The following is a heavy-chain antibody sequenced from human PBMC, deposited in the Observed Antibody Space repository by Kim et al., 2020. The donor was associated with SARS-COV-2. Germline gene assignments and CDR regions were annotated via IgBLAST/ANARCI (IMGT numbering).Heavy chain of an antibody. J-gene: IGHJ3*02. CDR2: IYYSGST. V-gene: IGHV4-59*01. CDR3: ARGSATSGYNDAFDI. CDR1: GGSISSYY. Sequence: SETLSLTCTVSGGSISSYYWSWIRQPPGKGLEWIGYIYYSGSTNYNPSLKSRVTISVDTSKNQFSLKLSSVTAADTAVYYCARGSATSGYNDAFDIWGQGTMVTVSS. D-gene: IGHD3-22*01.